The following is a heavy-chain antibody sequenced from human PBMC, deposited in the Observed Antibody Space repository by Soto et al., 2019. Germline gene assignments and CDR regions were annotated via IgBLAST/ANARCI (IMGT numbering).Heavy chain of an antibody. Sequence: QVQLQESGPGLVKPSQTLSLTCTVSGGSISSGDYYWSWIRQPPGKGLEWIGYIYYSGSTYYNPSLKSRVNITVDQSKNQFSLKLSSVTAADTAVYYCARWWFGEFFDYWGQGTLVTVSS. CDR1: GGSISSGDYY. J-gene: IGHJ4*02. V-gene: IGHV4-30-4*01. CDR3: ARWWFGEFFDY. CDR2: IYYSGST. D-gene: IGHD3-10*01.